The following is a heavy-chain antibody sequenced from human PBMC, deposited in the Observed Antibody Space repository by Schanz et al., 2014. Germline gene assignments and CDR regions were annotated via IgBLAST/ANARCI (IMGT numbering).Heavy chain of an antibody. V-gene: IGHV3-30*18. CDR3: AKSYDTSGYSGFDY. D-gene: IGHD3-22*01. J-gene: IGHJ4*02. CDR1: GFSFSDYG. Sequence: QVQLVESGGGVVQPGRSLRLSCAGSGFSFSDYGMHWVRQAPGRGLEWVAVISYHGSERYYADSVKGRFTISRDNSKNTLYLQMNSLRTEDTAMSFCAKSYDTSGYSGFDYWGQGTLVTVSS. CDR2: ISYHGSER.